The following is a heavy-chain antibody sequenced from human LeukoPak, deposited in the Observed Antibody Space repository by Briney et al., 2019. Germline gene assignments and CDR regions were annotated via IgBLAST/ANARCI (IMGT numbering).Heavy chain of an antibody. J-gene: IGHJ4*02. CDR3: ATIIYYDSSGLDY. D-gene: IGHD3-22*01. V-gene: IGHV3-74*01. Sequence: GGSLRLSRAASGFTLSNYWMHWVRQAPGKGLVWVSRINSDGSSTSYADSVKGRFTISRDNAKNTLYLQMNSLGAEDTAVYYCATIIYYDSSGLDYWGQGTLVTVSS. CDR1: GFTLSNYW. CDR2: INSDGSST.